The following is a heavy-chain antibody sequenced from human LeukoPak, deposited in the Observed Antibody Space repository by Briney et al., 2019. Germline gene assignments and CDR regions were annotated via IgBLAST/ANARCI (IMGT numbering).Heavy chain of an antibody. V-gene: IGHV1-8*01. CDR3: ARELVEMADNDY. J-gene: IGHJ4*02. Sequence: EASVKVSCKASGYTFTSYDINWVRQATGQGLEWMGWMNPNRGNTGYAQKFQGRVTMTTDTSTSTAYMELRSLRSDDTAVYYCARELVEMADNDYWGQGTLVTVSS. CDR2: MNPNRGNT. D-gene: IGHD5-24*01. CDR1: GYTFTSYD.